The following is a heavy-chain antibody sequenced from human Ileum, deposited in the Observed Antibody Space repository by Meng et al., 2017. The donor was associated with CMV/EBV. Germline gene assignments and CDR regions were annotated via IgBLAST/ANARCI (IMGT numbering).Heavy chain of an antibody. CDR2: IYHSGST. D-gene: IGHD1-1*01. V-gene: IGHV4-38-2*02. CDR3: ARGGGPGYEGLFDY. J-gene: IGHJ4*02. Sequence: SETLSLTCTVSGYSIGSGYYWGWIRQPPGKGLEWIGSIYHSGSTYYNPSLKSRVTISVDTSKNQFSLKLSSMTAADTAVYYFARGGGPGYEGLFDYWGQGTLVTVSS. CDR1: GYSIGSGYY.